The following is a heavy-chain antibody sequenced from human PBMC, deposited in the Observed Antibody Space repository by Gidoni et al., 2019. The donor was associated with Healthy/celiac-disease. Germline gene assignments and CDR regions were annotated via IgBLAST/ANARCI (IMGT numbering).Heavy chain of an antibody. CDR1: GGSFSGYY. Sequence: QVQLQQWGAGLLKPSETLSLTCAVYGGSFSGYYWSWIRQPPGKGLEWIGEINHSGSTNYNPSLKSRVTISVDTSKNQFSLKLSSVTAADTAVYYCARATYYDFWSGLDYWGQGTLVTVSS. D-gene: IGHD3-3*01. CDR3: ARATYYDFWSGLDY. CDR2: INHSGST. V-gene: IGHV4-34*01. J-gene: IGHJ4*02.